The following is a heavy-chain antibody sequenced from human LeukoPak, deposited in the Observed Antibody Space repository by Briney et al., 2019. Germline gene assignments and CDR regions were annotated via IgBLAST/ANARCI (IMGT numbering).Heavy chain of an antibody. D-gene: IGHD3-10*01. CDR2: ISYDGGNK. CDR3: AKVSADYYGMDV. Sequence: LGGSLRLSCAASGFTFSSYGMHWVRQAPGKGLGWVAVISYDGGNKYYADSVKGRFTISRDNSKNTLYLQMNSLRAEDTAVYYCAKVSADYYGMDVWGQGTTVTVSS. V-gene: IGHV3-30*18. CDR1: GFTFSSYG. J-gene: IGHJ6*02.